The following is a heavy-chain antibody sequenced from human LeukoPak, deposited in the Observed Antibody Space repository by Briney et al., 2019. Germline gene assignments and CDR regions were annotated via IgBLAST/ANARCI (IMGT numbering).Heavy chain of an antibody. D-gene: IGHD3-16*01. Sequence: PSETLSLTCTVSGGSISSYYWSWIRQPPGKGLEWIGYIYYSGSTNYNPSLKSRVTISVDTSKNQFSLKLSSVTAADTAVYYCAVGATHYYMDVWGKGTTVTVSS. CDR3: AVGATHYYMDV. J-gene: IGHJ6*03. CDR2: IYYSGST. CDR1: GGSISSYY. V-gene: IGHV4-59*08.